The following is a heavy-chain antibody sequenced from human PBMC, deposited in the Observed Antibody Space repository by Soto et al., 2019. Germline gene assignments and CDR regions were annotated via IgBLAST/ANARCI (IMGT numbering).Heavy chain of an antibody. D-gene: IGHD3-10*01. CDR2: ISAYNGNT. J-gene: IGHJ3*02. V-gene: IGHV1-18*01. CDR1: GYTFTSYG. CDR3: ARGSRPMVREDAFDI. Sequence: ASVKVSCKASGYTFTSYGISWVRQAPGQGLEWMGWISAYNGNTNYAQKLQGRVTMTTDTSTSTAYMELRSLRSDDTAVYYCARGSRPMVREDAFDIWGQRTMVTVSS.